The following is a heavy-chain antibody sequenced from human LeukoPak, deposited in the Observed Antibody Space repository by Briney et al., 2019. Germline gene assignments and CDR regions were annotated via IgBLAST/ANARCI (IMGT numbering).Heavy chain of an antibody. CDR3: AKGTDYIDSSGYSYFAY. V-gene: IGHV3-49*03. CDR2: IRSKSYGGAT. D-gene: IGHD3-22*01. CDR1: GFTFGDYA. Sequence: GGSLRVSCTVSGFTFGDYAMGWFRQAPGKGLEWVGFIRSKSYGGATEYAASLKGGFTISRDDSKSIAYLQMNSLKTEDTAVYYCAKGTDYIDSSGYSYFAYWGQGTLVTVSS. J-gene: IGHJ4*02.